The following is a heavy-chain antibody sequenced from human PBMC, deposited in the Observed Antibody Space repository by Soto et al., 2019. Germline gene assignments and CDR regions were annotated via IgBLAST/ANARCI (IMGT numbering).Heavy chain of an antibody. D-gene: IGHD6-13*01. Sequence: PGGSLRLSCAASGFTFSSYSMNWVRQAPGKGLEWVSSISSSSSYIYYADSVKGRFTISRDNAKNSLYLQMNSLRAEDTAVYYCARDGGVAAAGYYYCYMDVWGKGTTVTVSS. CDR2: ISSSSSYI. J-gene: IGHJ6*03. CDR1: GFTFSSYS. CDR3: ARDGGVAAAGYYYCYMDV. V-gene: IGHV3-21*01.